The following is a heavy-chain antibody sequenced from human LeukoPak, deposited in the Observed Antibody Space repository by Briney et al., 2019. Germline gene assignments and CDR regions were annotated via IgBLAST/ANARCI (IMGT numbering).Heavy chain of an antibody. V-gene: IGHV1-18*01. D-gene: IGHD6-19*01. CDR2: ISVFNADT. J-gene: IGHJ1*01. CDR3: ARGSSGRYPDSAEHFQH. CDR1: GYTFISYG. Sequence: ASVKVSCKASGYTFISYGISWVRQAPGQGLEWMGWISVFNADTNYAQKFQGRVTMTTDTSTSTAYMELRSLRSDDTAVYYCARGSSGRYPDSAEHFQHWGQGTLVTVSS.